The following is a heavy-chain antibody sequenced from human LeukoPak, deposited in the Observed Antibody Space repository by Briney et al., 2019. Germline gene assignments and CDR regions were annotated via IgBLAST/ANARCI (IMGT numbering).Heavy chain of an antibody. CDR1: GGSISSYY. V-gene: IGHV4-59*12. J-gene: IGHJ4*02. CDR2: IYYTGST. Sequence: TPSETLSLTCAVYGGSISSYYWSWIRQPPGKGLEWIGYIYYTGSTYYNPSLTSRVTISVDTSKNQFSLKLNSVTAADTAVYYCARDHSGKTDWGQGSLVTVSS. D-gene: IGHD4-23*01. CDR3: ARDHSGKTD.